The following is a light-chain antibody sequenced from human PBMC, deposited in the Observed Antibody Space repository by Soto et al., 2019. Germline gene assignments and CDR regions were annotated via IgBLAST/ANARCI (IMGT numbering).Light chain of an antibody. CDR2: DVS. V-gene: IGLV2-11*01. CDR1: SSDVGGYNY. Sequence: QSALTQPRSVSGSPGQSVTISCTGTSSDVGGYNYVSWYQQHPGKAPKLMIYDVSKRPSVVPDRFSGSKSGNTASLTISGLQAEDEADYYCGSYAGSYTFVFGTGTKLTVL. J-gene: IGLJ1*01. CDR3: GSYAGSYTFV.